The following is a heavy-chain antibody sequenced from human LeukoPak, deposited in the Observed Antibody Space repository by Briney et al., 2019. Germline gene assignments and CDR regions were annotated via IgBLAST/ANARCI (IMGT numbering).Heavy chain of an antibody. D-gene: IGHD6-6*01. V-gene: IGHV4-34*01. CDR3: ARLLQLDTVRGFDY. Sequence: SETLSLTCAVYGGSLSDYYWSWIRQSPGKGLEWIGEISHRGRTYYNLSLKSRVTISIDTSKNQFSLKLSSVTAADTAVYYCARLLQLDTVRGFDYWGQGTLVTVSS. CDR1: GGSLSDYY. CDR2: ISHRGRT. J-gene: IGHJ4*02.